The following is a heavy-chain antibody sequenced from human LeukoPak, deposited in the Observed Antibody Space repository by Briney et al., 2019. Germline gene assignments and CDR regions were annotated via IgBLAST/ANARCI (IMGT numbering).Heavy chain of an antibody. Sequence: PSETLSLTCAVSGGSISSSNWWSWVRQPPGKGLEWIGEIYHSGSTNYNPSLKSRVTISVDTSKNQFSLKLSSVTAADTAVYYCARVRNRWGSGGYFDYWGQGTLVTVSS. CDR3: ARVRNRWGSGGYFDY. D-gene: IGHD1-14*01. CDR2: IYHSGST. CDR1: GGSISSSNW. V-gene: IGHV4-4*02. J-gene: IGHJ4*02.